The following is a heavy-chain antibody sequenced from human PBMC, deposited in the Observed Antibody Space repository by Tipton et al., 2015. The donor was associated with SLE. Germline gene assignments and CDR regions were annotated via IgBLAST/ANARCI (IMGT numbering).Heavy chain of an antibody. CDR3: ARESGGDWNYYFDY. D-gene: IGHD1-7*01. Sequence: TLSLTCTVSGYSISSGYYWGWIRQPPGKGLEWIGSIYYSGSTYYNPSLKSRVTISVDTSKNQFSLKLSSVTAADTAVYYCARESGGDWNYYFDYWGQGTLVTVSS. CDR1: GYSISSGYY. V-gene: IGHV4-38-2*02. J-gene: IGHJ4*02. CDR2: IYYSGST.